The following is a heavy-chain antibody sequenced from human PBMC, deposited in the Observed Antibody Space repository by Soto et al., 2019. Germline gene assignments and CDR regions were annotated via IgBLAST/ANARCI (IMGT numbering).Heavy chain of an antibody. CDR3: AATGGNYFGLDV. J-gene: IGHJ6*02. D-gene: IGHD2-8*02. CDR1: GYSFTSLD. Sequence: GASVKVSCKASGYSFTSLDINWVRQAPGQGLEWMGWISGYNGNTKYAQKFQDRVTMTADTSTRTAFMEVRSLTSDDTGVYFCAATGGNYFGLDVWGQGTTVTVS. V-gene: IGHV1-18*01. CDR2: ISGYNGNT.